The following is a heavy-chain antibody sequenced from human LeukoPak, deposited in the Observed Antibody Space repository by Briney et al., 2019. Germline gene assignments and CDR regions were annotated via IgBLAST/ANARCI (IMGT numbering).Heavy chain of an antibody. CDR1: GFTFDDYG. CDR2: ISASGGIT. CDR3: ASVNYYDSSGYFQH. J-gene: IGHJ1*01. Sequence: GGSLRLSCAASGFTFDDYGMSWVRQAPGKGLEWVSGISASGGITDYTDSVKGRFTISRDNSKNTLYLQMNSLRAEDTAVYYCASVNYYDSSGYFQHWGQGTLVTVSS. V-gene: IGHV3-23*01. D-gene: IGHD3-22*01.